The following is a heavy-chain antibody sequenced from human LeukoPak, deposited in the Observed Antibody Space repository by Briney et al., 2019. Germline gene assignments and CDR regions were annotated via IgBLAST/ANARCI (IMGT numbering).Heavy chain of an antibody. Sequence: PGGSLRLSCAASGFTFSSYGMHWVRQAPGKGLEWVAVIWYDGSNKYYADSVKGRFTISRDNSKNTLYLQMNSLRAEDTAVYYCARDRIVPGAFDIWGQGTMATVSS. V-gene: IGHV3-33*01. CDR2: IWYDGSNK. D-gene: IGHD2-2*01. CDR3: ARDRIVPGAFDI. J-gene: IGHJ3*02. CDR1: GFTFSSYG.